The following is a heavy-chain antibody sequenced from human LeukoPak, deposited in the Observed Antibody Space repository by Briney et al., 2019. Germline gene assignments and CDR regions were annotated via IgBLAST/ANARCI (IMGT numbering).Heavy chain of an antibody. Sequence: SETLSLTCSVSGGSISSYYWSWIRQPAGKGLEWIGRFYTSGSTNYNPSLKSRVTMSVDTSKNQFSLKLSSVTAADTAVCYCAREGDIAVVPAVHYYYFMDVWGKGTTVTVS. D-gene: IGHD2-2*01. CDR1: GGSISSYY. CDR2: FYTSGST. J-gene: IGHJ6*03. CDR3: AREGDIAVVPAVHYYYFMDV. V-gene: IGHV4-4*07.